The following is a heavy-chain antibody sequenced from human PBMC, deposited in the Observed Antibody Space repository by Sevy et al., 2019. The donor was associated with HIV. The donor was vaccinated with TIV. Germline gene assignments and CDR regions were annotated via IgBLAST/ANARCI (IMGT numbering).Heavy chain of an antibody. D-gene: IGHD3-22*01. V-gene: IGHV4-61*02. J-gene: IGHJ4*02. CDR1: GASISSGSYF. Sequence: SETLSLTCTVSGASISSGSYFWTWIRQPAGKGLEWIGRYPTSGSTKYNRSLESRVTMSVDTSKNQFSLKLRSVTAADTALYYCARSRPSGDNSGYSAYFDHWGQGTLVTVSS. CDR2: YPTSGST. CDR3: ARSRPSGDNSGYSAYFDH.